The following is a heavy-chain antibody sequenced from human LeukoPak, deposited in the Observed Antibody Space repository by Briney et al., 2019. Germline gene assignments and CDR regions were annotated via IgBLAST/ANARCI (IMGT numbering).Heavy chain of an antibody. J-gene: IGHJ3*02. Sequence: PEGSLRLSCAASGFTFSNAWMSWVRQAPGKGLEWVGRIKSKTDGGTTDYAAPVKGRFTISRDDSKNTLYLQMNSLKTEDTAVYYCTTGEVPAAADAFDIWGQGTMVTVSS. CDR1: GFTFSNAW. CDR2: IKSKTDGGTT. V-gene: IGHV3-15*01. CDR3: TTGEVPAAADAFDI. D-gene: IGHD2-2*01.